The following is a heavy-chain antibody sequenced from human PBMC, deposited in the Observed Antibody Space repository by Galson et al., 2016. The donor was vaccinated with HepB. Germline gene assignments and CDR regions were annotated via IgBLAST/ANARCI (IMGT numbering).Heavy chain of an antibody. D-gene: IGHD3-22*01. V-gene: IGHV1-69*13. CDR1: GGTFSNYA. CDR2: IIPYFATA. Sequence: SVKVSCKASGGTFSNYAISWVRQAPGQGLEWMGGIIPYFATANYAQKFQGRVTITADQSTSTAYMELSSLRSEDAALYYCARSGPMIVLFITGGRDAFDIWGQGTMVTVSS. J-gene: IGHJ3*02. CDR3: ARSGPMIVLFITGGRDAFDI.